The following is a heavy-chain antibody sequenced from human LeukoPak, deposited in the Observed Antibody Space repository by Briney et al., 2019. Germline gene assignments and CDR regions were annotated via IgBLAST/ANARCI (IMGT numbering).Heavy chain of an antibody. J-gene: IGHJ4*02. D-gene: IGHD1-26*01. V-gene: IGHV3-21*01. Sequence: SGGSLRLSCAASGFSFTTYTMNWVRQAPGKGLEWVSSISVSSCYIYYADSVRGRFTISRENAKNSLYLQMNSLRVEDTAVYYRVRDLVGATDRGQGTLVTVSS. CDR2: ISVSSCYI. CDR3: VRDLVGATD. CDR1: GFSFTTYT.